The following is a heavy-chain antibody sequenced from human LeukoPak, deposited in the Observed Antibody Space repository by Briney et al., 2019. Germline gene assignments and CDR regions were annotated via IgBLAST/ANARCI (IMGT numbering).Heavy chain of an antibody. CDR3: AGDGGYSSSWYDY. Sequence: GGSLRLSCAASGFTFSSYAMHWVRQAPGKGLEYVSAISSNGGSTYYANSVKGRFTISRDNSKNTLYLQMGSLRAEDMAVYYCAGDGGYSSSWYDYWGQGTLVTVSS. V-gene: IGHV3-64*01. J-gene: IGHJ4*02. CDR2: ISSNGGST. CDR1: GFTFSSYA. D-gene: IGHD6-13*01.